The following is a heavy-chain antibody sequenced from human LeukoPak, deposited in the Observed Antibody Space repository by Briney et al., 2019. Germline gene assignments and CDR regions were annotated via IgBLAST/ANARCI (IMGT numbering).Heavy chain of an antibody. J-gene: IGHJ4*02. CDR2: IYHSGST. D-gene: IGHD3-3*01. CDR3: ARVRSGYYSVDY. V-gene: IGHV4-59*01. Sequence: PSETLSLTCTVSGGSISSYYWSWIRQPPGKGLEWIGYIYHSGSTNYNPSLKSRVTISVDTSKNQFSLKLSSVTAADTAVYYCARVRSGYYSVDYWGQGTLVTVSS. CDR1: GGSISSYY.